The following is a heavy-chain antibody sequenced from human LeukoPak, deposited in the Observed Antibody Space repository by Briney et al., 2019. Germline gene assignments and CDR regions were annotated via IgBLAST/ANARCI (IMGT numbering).Heavy chain of an antibody. V-gene: IGHV3-23*01. CDR2: ISGSGYST. Sequence: GGSLRLSCAASGFTFSSYAMSWVRQAPGKGLEWVSVISGSGYSTYYADSVKGRLTISRDNSKNTLYLQMNSLRPEDTAVYYCAKGFSSVWYYFDYWGQGTLVTVSS. CDR1: GFTFSSYA. J-gene: IGHJ4*02. CDR3: AKGFSSVWYYFDY. D-gene: IGHD6-19*01.